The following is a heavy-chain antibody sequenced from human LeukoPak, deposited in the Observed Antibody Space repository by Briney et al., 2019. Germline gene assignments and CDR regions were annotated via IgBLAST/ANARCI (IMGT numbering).Heavy chain of an antibody. V-gene: IGHV3-11*01. CDR3: AKGRVAVSTPYYMDV. Sequence: GGSLRLSCAASGFTFSDYYMSWIRQAPGKGLEWVSYISSSGSTINYADSVKGRFTISRDNAKNSLYLQMNSLRAEDTAVYYCAKGRVAVSTPYYMDVWGKGTTVTVSS. CDR2: ISSSGSTI. D-gene: IGHD6-19*01. CDR1: GFTFSDYY. J-gene: IGHJ6*03.